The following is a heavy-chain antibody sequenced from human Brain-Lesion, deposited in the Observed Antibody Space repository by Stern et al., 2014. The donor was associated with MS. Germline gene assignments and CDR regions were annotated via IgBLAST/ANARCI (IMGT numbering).Heavy chain of an antibody. CDR2: IKPNTGAA. V-gene: IGHV1-2*02. J-gene: IGHJ6*02. CDR3: ARDQRGITIFGVVTDYYYLGMDV. Sequence: VQLVESGAEVKKPGASVKVSCKTSGYIFTGYYIHWVRQAPGKGLEWMAWIKPNTGAAKQAKKFQGRVTMSKDTYISKASQELSSLTSGETAVYYCARDQRGITIFGVVTDYYYLGMDVWGQGTTVTVSS. D-gene: IGHD3-3*01. CDR1: GYIFTGYY.